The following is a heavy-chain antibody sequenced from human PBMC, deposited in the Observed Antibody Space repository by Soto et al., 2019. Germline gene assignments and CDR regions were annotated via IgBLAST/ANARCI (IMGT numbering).Heavy chain of an antibody. CDR3: ARAVLPATVPFDY. CDR1: GGSISSYY. D-gene: IGHD2-2*01. V-gene: IGHV4-59*01. Sequence: PSETLSLTCIVSGGSISSYYWSWIRQPPGKGLERIGYIYYSGSTNYNPSLKSRVTISVDTSKNQFSLKLSSVTAADTAVYYCARAVLPATVPFDYWGQGTLVTVSS. CDR2: IYYSGST. J-gene: IGHJ4*02.